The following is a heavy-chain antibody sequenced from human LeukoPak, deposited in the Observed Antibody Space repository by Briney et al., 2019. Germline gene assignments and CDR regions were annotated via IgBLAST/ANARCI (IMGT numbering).Heavy chain of an antibody. J-gene: IGHJ4*02. D-gene: IGHD2-15*01. Sequence: GGSLRLSCAASGFTVSSNYMNWVRQAPGKGLEWVSGISWNSGTIGYADSVKGRFTISRDNAKNSLYLQMNSLRAEDTALYYCAKVTPGRSVYFDYWGQGTLVTVSS. CDR2: ISWNSGTI. V-gene: IGHV3-9*01. CDR1: GFTVSSNY. CDR3: AKVTPGRSVYFDY.